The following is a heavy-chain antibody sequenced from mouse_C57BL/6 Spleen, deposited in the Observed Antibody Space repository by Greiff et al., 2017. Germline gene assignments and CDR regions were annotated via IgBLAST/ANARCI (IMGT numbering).Heavy chain of an antibody. CDR2: ISDGGSYT. V-gene: IGHV5-4*03. CDR1: GFTFSSYA. Sequence: EVKVEESGGGLVKPGGSLKLSCAASGFTFSSYAMSWVRQTPEKRLEWVATISDGGSYTYYPDNVKGRFTISRDNAKNNLYLQMSHLKSEDTAMYYCAHLLLRLEAYWGQGTLVTVSA. J-gene: IGHJ3*01. D-gene: IGHD1-1*01. CDR3: AHLLLRLEAY.